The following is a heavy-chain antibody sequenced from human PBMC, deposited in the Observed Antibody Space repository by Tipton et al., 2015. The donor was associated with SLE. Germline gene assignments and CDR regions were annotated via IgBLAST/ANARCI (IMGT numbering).Heavy chain of an antibody. CDR3: ARVDCITTSCRQVFHF. J-gene: IGHJ4*02. CDR2: INHSGST. CDR1: GGSFSGYY. D-gene: IGHD2-2*01. Sequence: TLSLTCAVYGGSFSGYYWTWIRQPPGKGLEWIGEINHSGSTNYNPSLKSRVTISVDTSKNQFSLKLNSVTAADTAVYFCARVDCITTSCRQVFHFWGQGTLVTVSS. V-gene: IGHV4-34*01.